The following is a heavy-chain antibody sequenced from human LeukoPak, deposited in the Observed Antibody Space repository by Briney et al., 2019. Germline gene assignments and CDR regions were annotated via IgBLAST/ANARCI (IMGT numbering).Heavy chain of an antibody. D-gene: IGHD3-22*01. CDR3: VRGYDGSGFDH. J-gene: IGHJ4*02. CDR1: GDSVSGDSAA. CDR2: TYYRSQWYN. Sequence: SQTLSLTCALSGDSVSGDSAAWNWIRQSPSSGLEWLGRTYYRSQWYNDYAVSVKSRITINADTSKNQFSLQLDSVTPDDTAVYYCVRGYDGSGFDHWGQGTLVTVSS. V-gene: IGHV6-1*01.